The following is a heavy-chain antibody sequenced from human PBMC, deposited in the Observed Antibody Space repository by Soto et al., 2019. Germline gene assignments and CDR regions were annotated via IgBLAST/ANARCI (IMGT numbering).Heavy chain of an antibody. CDR1: GFTFSSYS. CDR3: AREGAVAGHYDY. Sequence: EVQLVESGGGLVKPGGSLRLSCAASGFTFSSYSMNWVRQAPGKGLEWVSSISSSSSYIYYADSVKGRFTISRDNAKNSLYLQMNSLGAEDTAVYYCAREGAVAGHYDYWGQGTLVTVSS. V-gene: IGHV3-21*01. CDR2: ISSSSSYI. D-gene: IGHD6-19*01. J-gene: IGHJ4*02.